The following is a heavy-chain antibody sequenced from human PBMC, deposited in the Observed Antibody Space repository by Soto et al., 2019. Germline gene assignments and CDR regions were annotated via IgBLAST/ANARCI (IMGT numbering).Heavy chain of an antibody. CDR3: ARAWPSVDSHGSGVMDV. J-gene: IGHJ6*02. Sequence: QVQLQESGPGLVKPSGTLSVTCAVSGGSISSSNWWNWVRQPPGKGLEWIGEIYHSGSTNYNPSLRSRVTISLDTYKNQFSLRVKSVTAADTAEYYCARAWPSVDSHGSGVMDVWGQGTTVTVSS. CDR1: GGSISSSNW. D-gene: IGHD3-10*01. CDR2: IYHSGST. V-gene: IGHV4-4*02.